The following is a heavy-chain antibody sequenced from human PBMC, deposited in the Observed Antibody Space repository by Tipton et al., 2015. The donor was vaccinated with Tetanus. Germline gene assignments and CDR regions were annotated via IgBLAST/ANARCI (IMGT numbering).Heavy chain of an antibody. CDR1: GGSLFSGSFY. D-gene: IGHD6-25*01. J-gene: IGHJ5*02. Sequence: TLSLTCSVSGGSLFSGSFYWAWIRQPPGKGLEWIGNIYYNGNTYYLSSLKSRVTISADTSKNLFSLSVRSVTAADTAIYYCARQADNWFDPWGQGTLVTVSS. CDR2: IYYNGNT. CDR3: ARQADNWFDP. V-gene: IGHV4-39*01.